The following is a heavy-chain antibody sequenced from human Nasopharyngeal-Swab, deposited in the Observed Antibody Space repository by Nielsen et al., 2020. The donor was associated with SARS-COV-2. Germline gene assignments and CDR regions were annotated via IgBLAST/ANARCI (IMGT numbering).Heavy chain of an antibody. V-gene: IGHV1-69*13. D-gene: IGHD2-2*01. CDR3: ARDPWGGCSSTSCYEDY. CDR1: GGTFSSYA. CDR2: IIPIFGTA. Sequence: SVKVSCKASGGTFSSYAISWVRQAPGQGLEWMGGIIPIFGTANYAQKFQGRVTITADESTSTAYMELSSLRSEDTAVYYCARDPWGGCSSTSCYEDYWGQGTLVTVSS. J-gene: IGHJ4*02.